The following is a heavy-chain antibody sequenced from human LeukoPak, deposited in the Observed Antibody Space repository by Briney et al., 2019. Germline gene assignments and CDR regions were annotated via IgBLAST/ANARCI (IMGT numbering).Heavy chain of an antibody. CDR2: IYYSGST. CDR1: GGSISSGGYY. D-gene: IGHD6-13*01. V-gene: IGHV4-31*03. J-gene: IGHJ5*02. CDR3: AREEEKQQLRWFDP. Sequence: PSETLSLTCTVSGGSISSGGYYWSWIRQHPGKGLEWIGYIYYSGSTYYNPSLKSRVTISVDTSKNQFSLKLSSVTAADTAVYYCAREEEKQQLRWFDPWGQGTLVTVSS.